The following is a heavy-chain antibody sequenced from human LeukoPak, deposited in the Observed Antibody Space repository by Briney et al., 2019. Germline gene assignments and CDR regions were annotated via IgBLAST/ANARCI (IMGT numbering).Heavy chain of an antibody. Sequence: SETLSLTCTVSGGSISSFYWSWIRQPPGKGLQWIGYIYYSGITRYNPSLKSRVTISVDTSKNQFSLKLSSGTAADPAVYYCASGGYSGYAFDYWGQGILVTVSS. CDR1: GGSISSFY. D-gene: IGHD5-12*01. V-gene: IGHV4-59*01. CDR3: ASGGYSGYAFDY. CDR2: IYYSGIT. J-gene: IGHJ4*02.